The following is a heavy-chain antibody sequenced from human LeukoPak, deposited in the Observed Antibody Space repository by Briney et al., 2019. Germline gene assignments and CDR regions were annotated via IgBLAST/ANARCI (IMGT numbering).Heavy chain of an antibody. Sequence: GGTLRLSCAASGFTFNSYGMTWVRQAPGKGLEWVSAISGSGGSTYYADSVKGRFTISRDNSKNTLYLQMNSLRAEDTAVYYCARDHVGATKESDAFDIWGQGTMVTVSS. CDR3: ARDHVGATKESDAFDI. J-gene: IGHJ3*02. CDR1: GFTFNSYG. V-gene: IGHV3-23*01. D-gene: IGHD1-26*01. CDR2: ISGSGGST.